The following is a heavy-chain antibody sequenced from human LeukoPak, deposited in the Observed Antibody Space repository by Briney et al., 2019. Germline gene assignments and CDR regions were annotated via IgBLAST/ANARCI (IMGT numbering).Heavy chain of an antibody. J-gene: IGHJ3*02. Sequence: SETLSLTCAVSGGSISSSNWWSWVRQPPGKGLEWIGEIYHSGRTNYNPSLKSRLTISVDKSKNQFSLKLSSVTAADTAVYYCARGSIGRYFDWLPDAFDIWGQGTMVTVSS. V-gene: IGHV4-4*02. CDR1: GGSISSSNW. CDR2: IYHSGRT. CDR3: ARGSIGRYFDWLPDAFDI. D-gene: IGHD3-9*01.